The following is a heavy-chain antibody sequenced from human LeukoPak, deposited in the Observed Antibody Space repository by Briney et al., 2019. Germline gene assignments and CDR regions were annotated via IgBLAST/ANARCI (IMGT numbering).Heavy chain of an antibody. D-gene: IGHD6-13*01. CDR1: GGSISSGSYY. Sequence: EASQTLSLTCTVSGGSISSGSYYWSWIRQPPGKGLEWIGYIYYSGSTNYNPSLKSRVTISVDTSKNQFSLKLSSVTAADTAVYYCARGYSSSWPFDYWGQGTLVTVSS. CDR3: ARGYSSSWPFDY. CDR2: IYYSGST. J-gene: IGHJ4*02. V-gene: IGHV4-61*01.